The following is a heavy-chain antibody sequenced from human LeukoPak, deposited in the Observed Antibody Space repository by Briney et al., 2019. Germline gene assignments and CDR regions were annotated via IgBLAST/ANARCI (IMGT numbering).Heavy chain of an antibody. CDR2: IYTGGST. Sequence: SETLSLTCTVSGDSISSYYWSWIRQPAGKGLEWIGRIYTGGSTNYNPSLKSRVTISVDKSKNQFSLKLNFVTAADTAIYYCARAQIAVNFYYFDYWGQGTLVTVSS. J-gene: IGHJ4*02. D-gene: IGHD6-19*01. CDR3: ARAQIAVNFYYFDY. V-gene: IGHV4-4*07. CDR1: GDSISSYY.